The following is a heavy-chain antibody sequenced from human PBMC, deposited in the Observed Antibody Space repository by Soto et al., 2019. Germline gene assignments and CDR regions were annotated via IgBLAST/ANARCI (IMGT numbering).Heavy chain of an antibody. CDR3: ARDRDDYGAGNYYNRIDF. CDR1: GGIFSTYA. Sequence: QVQLVQSGAEVKKPGSSVKVSCKASGGIFSTYAIGWLRQAPGQGLEWMGGIIPIFGTPNYAQRFQGRVTITADESTTTSHMELSRLKSEVTAVYYCARDRDDYGAGNYYNRIDFWGQGTLVIVSS. J-gene: IGHJ4*02. CDR2: IIPIFGTP. V-gene: IGHV1-69*01. D-gene: IGHD3-10*01.